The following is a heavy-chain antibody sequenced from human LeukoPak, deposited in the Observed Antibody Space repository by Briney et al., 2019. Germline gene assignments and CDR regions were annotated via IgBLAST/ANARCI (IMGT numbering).Heavy chain of an antibody. CDR3: ARDRVVTAIPTAFDY. D-gene: IGHD2-21*02. CDR2: VSGSGDSI. V-gene: IGHV3-23*01. CDR1: GFTFSNYA. Sequence: GGSLRLSCAASGFTFSNYAMSWVRQAPGKGLEWASAVSGSGDSIYYADSVKGQFTISRDNSKDTLFLQMNSLRAEDTAVYYCARDRVVTAIPTAFDYWGQGTLVTVSS. J-gene: IGHJ4*02.